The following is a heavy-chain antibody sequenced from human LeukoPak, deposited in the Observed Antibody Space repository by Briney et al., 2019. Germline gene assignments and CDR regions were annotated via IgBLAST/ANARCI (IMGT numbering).Heavy chain of an antibody. J-gene: IGHJ5*02. CDR2: IRFDGSNK. CDR3: AKVSVSSYGSWYWFDP. V-gene: IGHV3-30*02. Sequence: GGSLGLSCAASGLTFSSYGMHWVRQAPGKGLEWLTFIRFDGSNKYYADSVKGRFTISRDNSKNTLYLQMNSLRAEDTAVYYCAKVSVSSYGSWYWFDPWGQGTLVTVSS. D-gene: IGHD5-18*01. CDR1: GLTFSSYG.